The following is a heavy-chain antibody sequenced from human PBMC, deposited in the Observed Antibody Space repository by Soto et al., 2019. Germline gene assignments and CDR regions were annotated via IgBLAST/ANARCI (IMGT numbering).Heavy chain of an antibody. CDR3: AKGNGWNYDY. CDR1: GFTFSSYG. J-gene: IGHJ4*02. Sequence: VQLVESGGGVVQPGRSLRLSCAASGFTFSSYGMHWVRQAPGKGLEWVAVISYDGSNKYYADSVKGRFTISRDNSKNTLYLQMNSLRAEDTAVYYCAKGNGWNYDYWGQGTLVTVSS. CDR2: ISYDGSNK. D-gene: IGHD1-7*01. V-gene: IGHV3-30*18.